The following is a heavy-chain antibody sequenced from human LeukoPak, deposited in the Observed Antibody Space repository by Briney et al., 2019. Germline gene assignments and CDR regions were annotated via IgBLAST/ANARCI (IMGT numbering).Heavy chain of an antibody. D-gene: IGHD4-17*01. CDR1: GGSISSNSYY. V-gene: IGHV4-39*07. CDR2: INHSGST. CDR3: ARVGYGDYVYYYYYMDV. J-gene: IGHJ6*03. Sequence: PSETLSLTCTVSGGSISSNSYYWGWIRQSPGKGLEWIGEINHSGSTNYNPSLKSRVTISVDTSKNQFSLKLSSVTAADTAVYYCARVGYGDYVYYYYYMDVWGKGTTVTVSS.